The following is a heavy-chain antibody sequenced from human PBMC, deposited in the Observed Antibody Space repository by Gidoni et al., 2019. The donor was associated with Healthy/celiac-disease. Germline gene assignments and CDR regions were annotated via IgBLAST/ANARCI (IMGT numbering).Heavy chain of an antibody. CDR3: ARDGGVVGATIGWFDP. J-gene: IGHJ5*02. CDR2: ISSSSSYI. V-gene: IGHV3-21*01. Sequence: EVQLVESGGGLVKPGGSLRRSCAAPGFTFSSYSMNWVRQAPGKGLEWVSSISSSSSYIYYADSVKSRFTISRDNAKNSLYLQMNSLRAEDTAVYYCARDGGVVGATIGWFDPWGQGTLVTVSS. CDR1: GFTFSSYS. D-gene: IGHD1-26*01.